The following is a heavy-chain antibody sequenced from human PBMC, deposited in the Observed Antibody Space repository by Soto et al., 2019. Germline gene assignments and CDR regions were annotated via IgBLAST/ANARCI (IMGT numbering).Heavy chain of an antibody. V-gene: IGHV1-69*13. Sequence: SVKVSCKASGGTFSSYAISWVRQAPGQGLEWMGGIIPIFGTANYAQKFQGRVTITADESTSTAYMELSSLRSEDTAVYYCARGPRYFCSGGSGLDYWGQRTLVTVSS. D-gene: IGHD2-15*01. J-gene: IGHJ4*02. CDR3: ARGPRYFCSGGSGLDY. CDR1: GGTFSSYA. CDR2: IIPIFGTA.